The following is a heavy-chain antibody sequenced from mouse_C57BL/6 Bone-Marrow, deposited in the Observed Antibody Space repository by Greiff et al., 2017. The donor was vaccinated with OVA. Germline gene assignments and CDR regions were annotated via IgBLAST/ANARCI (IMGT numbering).Heavy chain of an antibody. CDR1: GYTFTSYW. D-gene: IGHD1-1*01. J-gene: IGHJ1*03. CDR3: AIYYGSSYRYWYFDV. Sequence: QVQLQQPGAELVKPGASVKLSCKASGYTFTSYWMHWVKQRPGQGLEWIGMIHPNSGSTNYNEKFKSKATLTVDKSSSTAYMQLSSLTSDDSAVYYCAIYYGSSYRYWYFDVWGTGTTVTVSS. V-gene: IGHV1-64*01. CDR2: IHPNSGST.